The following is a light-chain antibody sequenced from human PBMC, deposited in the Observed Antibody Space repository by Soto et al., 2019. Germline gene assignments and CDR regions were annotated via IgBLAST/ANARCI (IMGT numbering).Light chain of an antibody. Sequence: EIVLTQYPATLSSSPGETPSLSCRASQYVGTRLAWYQHKPGQAPRLLIYYTSNRATGIPARFSGSGSGTDFTLTISSLAPEDFAIYYCHQRQSWPRTFGQGTKVDIK. V-gene: IGKV3-11*01. CDR3: HQRQSWPRT. J-gene: IGKJ1*01. CDR1: QYVGTR. CDR2: YTS.